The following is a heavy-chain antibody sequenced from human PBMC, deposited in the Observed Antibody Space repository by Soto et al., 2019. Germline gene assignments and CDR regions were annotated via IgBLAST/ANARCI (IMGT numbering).Heavy chain of an antibody. CDR3: ARHDPGYSSGRLGY. Sequence: TSETLSLTCTVSGGSISSYYWSWIRQPPGKGLEWIGYISYSGITNYNPSLKSRVTISVDTSKNQFSLKLSSVTAADTAVYYCARHDPGYSSGRLGYWGQGTLVTVSS. D-gene: IGHD6-19*01. CDR1: GGSISSYY. CDR2: ISYSGIT. V-gene: IGHV4-59*08. J-gene: IGHJ4*02.